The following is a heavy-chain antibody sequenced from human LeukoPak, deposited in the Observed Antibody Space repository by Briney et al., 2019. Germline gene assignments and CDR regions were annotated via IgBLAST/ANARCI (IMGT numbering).Heavy chain of an antibody. V-gene: IGHV4-4*07. Sequence: LETLSLTCTVSGGSISSYYWSWIRQPAGKGLEWIGRIYTSGSTNYNPPLQSRLTMSIDTSKNQFSLKLTSVSAADTAVYFCARHQLGVGWYFDLWGPGTLVIVSS. J-gene: IGHJ2*01. CDR2: IYTSGST. CDR3: ARHQLGVGWYFDL. CDR1: GGSISSYY. D-gene: IGHD2-2*01.